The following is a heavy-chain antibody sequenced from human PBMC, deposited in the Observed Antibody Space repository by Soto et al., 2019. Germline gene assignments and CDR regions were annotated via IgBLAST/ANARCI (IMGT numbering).Heavy chain of an antibody. J-gene: IGHJ4*02. D-gene: IGHD2-15*01. CDR3: AKRSGAGGHFDY. V-gene: IGHV3-23*01. CDR1: GFTFSSYA. Sequence: GGSLRLSCAASGFTFSSYAMGWVRQGPGKGLEWVAVVSIGGSTHYADSVRGRFTISRDNSKNTLSLQMNSLTAEDTAVYFCAKRSGAGGHFDYWGQAAFVTVSS. CDR2: VSIGGST.